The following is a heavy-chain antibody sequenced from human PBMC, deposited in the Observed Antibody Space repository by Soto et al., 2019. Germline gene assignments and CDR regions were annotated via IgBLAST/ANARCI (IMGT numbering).Heavy chain of an antibody. V-gene: IGHV3-30*03. D-gene: IGHD3-3*01. CDR3: ASWDYDFWSGYYGARKKSFDY. Sequence: QVQLVESGGGVVQPGRSLRLSCAASGFTFSSYGMHWVRQAPGKGLEWVAVISDDGSNKYYADSVKGRFTISRDNSKNTLYLQMNSLRAEDTAVYYCASWDYDFWSGYYGARKKSFDYWGQGTLVTVSS. J-gene: IGHJ4*02. CDR2: ISDDGSNK. CDR1: GFTFSSYG.